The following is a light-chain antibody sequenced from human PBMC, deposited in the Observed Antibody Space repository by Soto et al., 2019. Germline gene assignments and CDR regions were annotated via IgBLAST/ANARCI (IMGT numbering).Light chain of an antibody. Sequence: DVVMTQSPLSLPVTLGQPASISCRSSQSLAYSDGNTYLNWFQQRPGQSPRRLIYKVSNRDSGVPDRLSGSGSGTDFTLKISRVEAEDVGVYYCMQGTHWPPRTFGQGTKVEIK. CDR1: QSLAYSDGNTY. CDR3: MQGTHWPPRT. V-gene: IGKV2-30*01. CDR2: KVS. J-gene: IGKJ1*01.